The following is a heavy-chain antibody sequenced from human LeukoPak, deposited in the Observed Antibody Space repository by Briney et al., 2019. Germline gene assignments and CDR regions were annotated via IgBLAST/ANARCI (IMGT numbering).Heavy chain of an antibody. Sequence: GGSLRLSCAASGFTFSDYAMHWVRQAPGKGLEWVAVISKDGSDKYYPGSVRGRFTISRDNSKNTIYLQMDSLRAEGTAIYYCARDYWWNYDYWGQGTLVTVSS. V-gene: IGHV3-30-3*01. CDR3: ARDYWWNYDY. J-gene: IGHJ4*02. CDR1: GFTFSDYA. D-gene: IGHD1-7*01. CDR2: ISKDGSDK.